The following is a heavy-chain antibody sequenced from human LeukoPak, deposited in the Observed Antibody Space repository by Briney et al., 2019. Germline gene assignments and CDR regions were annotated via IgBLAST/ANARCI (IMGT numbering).Heavy chain of an antibody. D-gene: IGHD3-3*01. V-gene: IGHV4-59*01. CDR3: AREGGFYRPLDY. Sequence: PSETLSLTCTVSGGSISSYYWSWIRQPPGKGLKWIGYIYCSGSTNYNPSLKSRVTISVDTSKNQFSLKLSSVTAADTAVYYCAREGGFYRPLDYLGQGTLVTVSS. CDR2: IYCSGST. J-gene: IGHJ4*02. CDR1: GGSISSYY.